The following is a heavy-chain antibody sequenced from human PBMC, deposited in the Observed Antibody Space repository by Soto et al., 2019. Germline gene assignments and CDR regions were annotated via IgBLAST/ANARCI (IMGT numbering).Heavy chain of an antibody. CDR3: AMVDNYVTPTPQDV. D-gene: IGHD3-16*01. Sequence: QVQLVQSGDEVRKPGSSVKVSCKASGYIFVNYGIAWVRQAPGQGLEWMGWISPYSGNTHYESKVQGRLTMTTDRSTGTVYMDLGSLTSDDTAVYYWAMVDNYVTPTPQDVWGQVTTVTVSS. CDR1: GYIFVNYG. CDR2: ISPYSGNT. J-gene: IGHJ6*02. V-gene: IGHV1-18*01.